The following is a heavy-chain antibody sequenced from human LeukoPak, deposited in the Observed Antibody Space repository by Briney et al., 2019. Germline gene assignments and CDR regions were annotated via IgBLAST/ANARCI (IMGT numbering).Heavy chain of an antibody. CDR1: AYSITNDNY. CDR3: AKEVARRTGGFDP. J-gene: IGHJ5*02. Sequence: SETLSLTCTVSAYSITNDNYWIWIRQSPGTGPEWIGGIYHSGTAYYNPTLKSRVTISADTSKNQFSLKLNSVTATDTAVYYCAKEVARRTGGFDPWGQGTLVIVSS. CDR2: IYHSGTA. D-gene: IGHD3/OR15-3a*01. V-gene: IGHV4-38-2*02.